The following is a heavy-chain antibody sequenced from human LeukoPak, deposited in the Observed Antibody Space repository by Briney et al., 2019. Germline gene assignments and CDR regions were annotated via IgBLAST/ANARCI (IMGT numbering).Heavy chain of an antibody. CDR3: ARGRVAARGRHWFDP. CDR2: INHSGST. Sequence: SETLSLTCAVYGGSFSGYYWSWIRQPPGKGLEWIGEINHSGSTNYNPSLKSRVTISVDTPKNQFSLKLSSVTAADTAVYYCARGRVAARGRHWFDPWGQGTLVTVSS. J-gene: IGHJ5*02. V-gene: IGHV4-34*01. D-gene: IGHD6-6*01. CDR1: GGSFSGYY.